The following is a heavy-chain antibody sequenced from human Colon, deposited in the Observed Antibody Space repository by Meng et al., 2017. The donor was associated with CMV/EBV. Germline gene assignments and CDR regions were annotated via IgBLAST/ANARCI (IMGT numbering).Heavy chain of an antibody. CDR2: NKPYSGAK. Sequence: VLPANTGAVVKTPGALVNVSYMASGYTCNDYYIYWGRQAHVLRLEWMVWNKPYSGAKEYAHKFQGRVTMTKDTSINKLYLEVGNLSSDDTAVYYCARDGHSIMFDLYYWGQGTLVTVSS. J-gene: IGHJ4*02. CDR1: GYTCNDYY. D-gene: IGHD3-10*02. CDR3: ARDGHSIMFDLYY. V-gene: IGHV1-2*02.